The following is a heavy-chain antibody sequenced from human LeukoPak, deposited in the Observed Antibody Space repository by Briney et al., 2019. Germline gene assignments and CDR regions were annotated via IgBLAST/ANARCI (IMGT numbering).Heavy chain of an antibody. J-gene: IGHJ4*02. Sequence: PGGSLRLSCAASGFSVSSTYMNWVRQAPGKGLGWVSIIYRDGSTYYADYVKGRFTISRDNFKNTLYLQMNSLRVEDTAMYYCARDSGDGDYEPLDSWGQGTLVIVSS. V-gene: IGHV3-53*01. CDR2: IYRDGST. D-gene: IGHD4-17*01. CDR3: ARDSGDGDYEPLDS. CDR1: GFSVSSTY.